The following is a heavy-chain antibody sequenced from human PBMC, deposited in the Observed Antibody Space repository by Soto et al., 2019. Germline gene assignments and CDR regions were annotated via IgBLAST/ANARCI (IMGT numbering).Heavy chain of an antibody. V-gene: IGHV2-5*02. CDR1: GFSLSSSGVG. CDR3: AHRRPWYLDL. CDR2: IYCDDDK. Sequence: QITLKESGPTLVKPTQTLTLTCTFSGFSLSSSGVGVCWIRQPPGKALEWLALIYCDDDKRYSPSLKSRLTITKDTSKNQVVLIMTNMDPVDTATYYCAHRRPWYLDLRGRGTLVTVSS. J-gene: IGHJ2*01.